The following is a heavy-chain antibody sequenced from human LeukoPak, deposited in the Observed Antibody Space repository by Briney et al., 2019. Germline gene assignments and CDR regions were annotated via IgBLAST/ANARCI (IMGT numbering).Heavy chain of an antibody. D-gene: IGHD3-16*02. Sequence: ASVKVSCKASGYTFTGYYMHWVRQAPGQGLEWMGRINPNSGGTNYTQKFQGRVTMTRDRSITTAYMELRRLRSDDTAVYYCARGFRDYVWGSYRPHNWFDPWGQGTLVTVSS. CDR1: GYTFTGYY. CDR3: ARGFRDYVWGSYRPHNWFDP. V-gene: IGHV1-2*06. CDR2: INPNSGGT. J-gene: IGHJ5*02.